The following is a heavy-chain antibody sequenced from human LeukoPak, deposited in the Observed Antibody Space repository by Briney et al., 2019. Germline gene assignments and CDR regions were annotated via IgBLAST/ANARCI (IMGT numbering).Heavy chain of an antibody. CDR3: ASPRAGSYYYFDY. CDR1: GGTFSSYA. Sequence: SVKVSCKASGGTFSSYAISWVRQAPGQGLEWMGGIIHIFGTANYAQKFQGRVTITADKSTSTAYMELSSLRSEDTAVYYCASPRAGSYYYFDYWGQGTLVTVSS. V-gene: IGHV1-69*06. D-gene: IGHD3-10*01. CDR2: IIHIFGTA. J-gene: IGHJ4*02.